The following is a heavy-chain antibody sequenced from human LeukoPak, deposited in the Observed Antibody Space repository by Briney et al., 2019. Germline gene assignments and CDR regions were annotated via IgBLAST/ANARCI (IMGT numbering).Heavy chain of an antibody. D-gene: IGHD6-19*01. CDR1: GGSFSGYY. J-gene: IGHJ4*02. Sequence: SETLSLTCAVYGGSFSGYYWSWIRQPPGKGLEWIGEINHSGSTNYNPSLKSRVTISVDTSKNQFSLQLNSVTPEDTAVYYCARDVGSSGWYTFDYWGQGTLVTVSS. CDR2: INHSGST. V-gene: IGHV4-34*01. CDR3: ARDVGSSGWYTFDY.